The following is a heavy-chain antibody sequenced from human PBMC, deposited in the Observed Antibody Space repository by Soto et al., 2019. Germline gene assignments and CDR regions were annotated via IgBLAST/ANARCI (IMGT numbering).Heavy chain of an antibody. CDR2: IYPGDSDT. D-gene: IGHD2-21*02. V-gene: IGHV5-51*01. J-gene: IGHJ5*02. Sequence: PGESLKISCKGSGYSFTSYWIGWVRQMPGKGLEWMGIIYPGDSDTRYSPSFQGQVTISADKSISTAYLQWSSLKASDTAMYYCARRDCGGDCRLGSWFDPWGQGTLVTVAS. CDR1: GYSFTSYW. CDR3: ARRDCGGDCRLGSWFDP.